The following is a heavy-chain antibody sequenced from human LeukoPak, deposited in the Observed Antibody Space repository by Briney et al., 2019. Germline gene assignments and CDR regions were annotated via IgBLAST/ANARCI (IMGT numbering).Heavy chain of an antibody. Sequence: GGSLRLSCAASGFTFSNYGMNWVRQAPGKGREWVSFTDTSGNYIYYGDSVKGRFTISRDNAKNLVLLQMNGLRAEDTAVYYCARDRIQLWSHDYWGQGTLVTVSS. CDR2: TDTSGNYI. CDR3: ARDRIQLWSHDY. CDR1: GFTFSNYG. D-gene: IGHD5-18*01. J-gene: IGHJ4*02. V-gene: IGHV3-21*01.